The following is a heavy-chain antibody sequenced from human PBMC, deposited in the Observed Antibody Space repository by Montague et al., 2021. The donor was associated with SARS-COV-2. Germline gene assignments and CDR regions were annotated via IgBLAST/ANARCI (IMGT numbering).Heavy chain of an antibody. V-gene: IGHV3-74*01. Sequence: SLRLSCAASGFTLSGSWMHWVRQAPGKGLVLVSDNYGSTTNYAASVKGRFTISRDNAKNTVYLQMNSLRAEDTAVYYCARDIAGDASYYMDVWGRGTTVTVSS. CDR2: DNYGSTT. J-gene: IGHJ6*03. CDR3: ARDIAGDASYYMDV. D-gene: IGHD3-10*01. CDR1: GFTLSGSW.